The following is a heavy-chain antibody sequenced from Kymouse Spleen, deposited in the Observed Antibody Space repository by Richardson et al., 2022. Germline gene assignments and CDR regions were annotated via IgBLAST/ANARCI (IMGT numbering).Heavy chain of an antibody. V-gene: IGHV3-23*04. CDR1: GFTFSSYA. CDR3: GGNYEDYYGMDV. CDR2: ISGSGGST. D-gene: IGHD1-7*01. J-gene: IGHJ6*02. Sequence: EVQLVESGGGLVQPGGSLRLSCAASGFTFSSYAMSWVRQAPGKGLEWVSAISGSGGSTYYADSVKGRFTISRDNSKNTLYLQMNSLRAEDTAVYYCGGNYEDYYGMDVWGQGTTVTVSS.